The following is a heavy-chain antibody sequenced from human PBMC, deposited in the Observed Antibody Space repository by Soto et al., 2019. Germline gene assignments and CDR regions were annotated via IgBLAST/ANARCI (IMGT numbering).Heavy chain of an antibody. Sequence: LQESGPGLVKPSETLSLTCSISGGSINGNNYSWGWIRQPPGRGLEWIGNTYSSGGAYYDPSFKRRASIAVDTSKSQVFLKLTSVTAADTAIYYCVRTRGSAVYFYFYGLDVWGHGTTVTVSS. CDR3: VRTRGSAVYFYFYGLDV. CDR1: GGSINGNNYS. J-gene: IGHJ6*02. D-gene: IGHD3-10*01. CDR2: TYSSGGA. V-gene: IGHV4-39*07.